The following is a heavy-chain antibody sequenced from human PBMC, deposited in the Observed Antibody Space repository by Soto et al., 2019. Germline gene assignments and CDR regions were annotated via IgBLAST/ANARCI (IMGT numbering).Heavy chain of an antibody. D-gene: IGHD6-13*01. CDR2: IYYSGST. J-gene: IGHJ4*02. CDR1: GGSIRSGGYY. CDR3: ARDQEGVNYLDY. V-gene: IGHV4-31*03. Sequence: QVQLQESGPGLVKPSQTLSLTCTVSGGSIRSGGYYWSWIRQHPGKGLEWIGYIYYSGSTYYNPSLKSRVTISVDTSKNQFSLKLSSVTAADTAVYYCARDQEGVNYLDYWGQGTLVTVSS.